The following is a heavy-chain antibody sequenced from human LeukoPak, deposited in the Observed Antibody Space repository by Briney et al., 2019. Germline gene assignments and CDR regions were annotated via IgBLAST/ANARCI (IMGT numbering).Heavy chain of an antibody. J-gene: IGHJ6*02. Sequence: ASVKVSCRASGYTFTGYYMHWVRQAPGQGLEWMGRINPNSGGTNYAQKFQGRVTMTRDTSISTAYMELSSLRSEDTAVYYCARECSWSRKIYYYYGMDVWGQGTTVTVSS. CDR3: ARECSWSRKIYYYYGMDV. CDR2: INPNSGGT. D-gene: IGHD6-13*01. V-gene: IGHV1-2*06. CDR1: GYTFTGYY.